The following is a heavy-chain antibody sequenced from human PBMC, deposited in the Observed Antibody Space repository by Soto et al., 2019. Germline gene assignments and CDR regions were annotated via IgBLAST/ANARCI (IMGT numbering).Heavy chain of an antibody. CDR1: GYSFTSYW. D-gene: IGHD6-19*01. CDR3: ASLQDSSGRHTGRL. CDR2: IYPGDSDT. Sequence: PGESLKISCNGSGYSFTSYWIGWVRQMPGKGLEWMGIIYPGDSDTRYSPSFQGQVTISADKSISTAYLQWSSLKPSDTAMYYCASLQDSSGRHTGRLWGEGTLVPVSS. J-gene: IGHJ1*01. V-gene: IGHV5-51*01.